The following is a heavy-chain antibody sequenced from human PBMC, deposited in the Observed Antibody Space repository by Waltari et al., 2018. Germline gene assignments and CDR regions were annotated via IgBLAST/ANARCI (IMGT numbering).Heavy chain of an antibody. CDR2: ISSSSSTI. J-gene: IGHJ4*02. V-gene: IGHV3-48*04. CDR1: GLTFSSYS. CDR3: ARDAFDSSSSVFDY. D-gene: IGHD6-6*01. Sequence: EVQLVESGGGLVQPGGSLRLSCAASGLTFSSYSMNWVRQAPGKGRVWVSSISSSSSTIYYADSVKGRFTISRDNAKNSLYLQMNSLRAEDTAVYYCARDAFDSSSSVFDYWGQGTLVTVSS.